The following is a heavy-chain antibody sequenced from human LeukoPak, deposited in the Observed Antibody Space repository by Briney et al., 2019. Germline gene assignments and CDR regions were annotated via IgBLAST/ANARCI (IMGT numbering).Heavy chain of an antibody. V-gene: IGHV3-53*05. J-gene: IGHJ6*02. Sequence: GGSLRLSCVVSGFSVSNNFMNWVRQAPGKGLEWVSVIYNAGDTYYADSVKGRFTISRDNSKNTLYLQMNSLRAEDTAVYYCAKIRTGYYDSSGFYYGMDVWGQGTTVTVSS. D-gene: IGHD3-22*01. CDR2: IYNAGDT. CDR3: AKIRTGYYDSSGFYYGMDV. CDR1: GFSVSNNF.